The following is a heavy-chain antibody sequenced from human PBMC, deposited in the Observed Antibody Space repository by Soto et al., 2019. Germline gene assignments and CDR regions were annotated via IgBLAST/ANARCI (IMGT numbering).Heavy chain of an antibody. CDR1: GFTFSSYG. Sequence: QVQLVESGGGVVQPGRSLRLSCAASGFTFSSYGMHWVRQGPGKGLEWVAVIWYDGSNKYYADSVKGRFTISRDNSKNTLYLQMNSLRAEDTAVYYCARGDLRDYFDYWGQGTLVTVSS. CDR2: IWYDGSNK. V-gene: IGHV3-33*01. CDR3: ARGDLRDYFDY. J-gene: IGHJ4*02.